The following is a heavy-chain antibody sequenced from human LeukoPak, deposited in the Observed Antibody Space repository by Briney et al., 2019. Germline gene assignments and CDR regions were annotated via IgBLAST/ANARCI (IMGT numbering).Heavy chain of an antibody. V-gene: IGHV4-34*01. CDR2: INHSGST. J-gene: IGHJ6*02. Sequence: SETLSLTCAVYGGFFSGYYWSWIRQPPGKGLEWIGEINHSGSTNYNPSLKSRVTISVDTSKNQFSLKLSSVTAADTAVYYCARDAKYCSGGSCYGAGGFYYYYGMDVWGQGTTVTVSS. D-gene: IGHD2-15*01. CDR1: GGFFSGYY. CDR3: ARDAKYCSGGSCYGAGGFYYYYGMDV.